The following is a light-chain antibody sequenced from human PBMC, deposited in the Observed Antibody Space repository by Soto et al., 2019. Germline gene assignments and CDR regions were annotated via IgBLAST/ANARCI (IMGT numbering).Light chain of an antibody. Sequence: EIVMTQSRLPLPVTSGEPASISCRSSQSVTNSLAWYQQKPGQAPRLVIYDIFTRATGVPTRISGSGSGTEFTLTISILQSEDFAVYCCQQYKCWPLTFGGGTKVDIK. J-gene: IGKJ4*01. CDR2: DIF. CDR1: QSVTNS. CDR3: QQYKCWPLT. V-gene: IGKV3D-15*01.